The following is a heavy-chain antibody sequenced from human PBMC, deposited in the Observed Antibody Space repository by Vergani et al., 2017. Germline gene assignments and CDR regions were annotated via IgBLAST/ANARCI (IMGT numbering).Heavy chain of an antibody. V-gene: IGHV3-9*01. Sequence: EVQLVESGGGLVQPGRSLRLSCAASGFTFDDYAMHWVRQAPGKGLEWVSGIHWNSDSIAYADSVKGRFTISRDNAKNSLYLQMNSLRAEDTALYYCVKDIAASGNYWYFDLWVRGTLVTVSS. CDR1: GFTFDDYA. D-gene: IGHD6-13*01. J-gene: IGHJ2*01. CDR2: IHWNSDSI. CDR3: VKDIAASGNYWYFDL.